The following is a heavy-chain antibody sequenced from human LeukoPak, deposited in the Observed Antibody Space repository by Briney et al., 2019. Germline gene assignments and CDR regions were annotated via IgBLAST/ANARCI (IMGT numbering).Heavy chain of an antibody. J-gene: IGHJ4*02. CDR1: GGTFSSYA. D-gene: IGHD3-3*01. Sequence: GASVKVSCKASGGTFSSYAISWVRQAPGQGLEWMGGIIPIFGTANYAQKFQGRVTITADESTSTAYMELSSLRSDDTAVYYCARAPYRLGYDFWSAYYFDYWGQGTLVTVSS. CDR2: IIPIFGTA. CDR3: ARAPYRLGYDFWSAYYFDY. V-gene: IGHV1-69*13.